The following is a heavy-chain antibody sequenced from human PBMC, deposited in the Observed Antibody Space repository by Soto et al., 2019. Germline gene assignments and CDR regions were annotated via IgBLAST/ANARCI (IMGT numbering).Heavy chain of an antibody. CDR1: GGSISSYY. CDR2: IYYSGST. V-gene: IGHV4-59*01. Sequence: SETLSLTCTVSGGSISSYYWSWIRQPPGKGLEWIGYIYYSGSTNYNPSLKSRVTISVDTSKNQFSLKLSSVTAADTAVYYCARRAPMVRGVIGWFDPWGQVTLVTVSS. J-gene: IGHJ5*02. D-gene: IGHD3-10*01. CDR3: ARRAPMVRGVIGWFDP.